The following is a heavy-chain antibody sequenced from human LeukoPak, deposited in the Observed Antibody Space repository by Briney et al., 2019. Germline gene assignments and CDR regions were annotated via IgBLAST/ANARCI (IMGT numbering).Heavy chain of an antibody. CDR3: ARLTHYYGLGYYFDY. J-gene: IGHJ4*02. V-gene: IGHV4-59*08. CDR2: IYYSGST. CDR1: GGSISSYY. Sequence: SETLSLTCTVSGGSISSYYWSWIRQPSGKGLEWIGYIYYSGSTNYNPSLKSRVTISVDTSKNQFSLKLSSVTAADTAVYYCARLTHYYGLGYYFDYWGQGTLVTVSS. D-gene: IGHD3-10*01.